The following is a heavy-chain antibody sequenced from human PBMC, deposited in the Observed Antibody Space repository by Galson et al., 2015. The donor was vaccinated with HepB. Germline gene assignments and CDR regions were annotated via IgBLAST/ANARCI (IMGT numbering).Heavy chain of an antibody. J-gene: IGHJ3*02. CDR2: ISYDGSNK. Sequence: SLRLSCAASGFTFSSYAMHWVRQAPGKGLEWVAVISYDGSNKYYADSVKGRFTISRDNSKNTLYLQMNSLRAEDTAVYYCARGGFNSPAAIFHAFDIWGQGTMVTVSS. CDR1: GFTFSSYA. V-gene: IGHV3-30-3*01. CDR3: ARGGFNSPAAIFHAFDI. D-gene: IGHD2-2*01.